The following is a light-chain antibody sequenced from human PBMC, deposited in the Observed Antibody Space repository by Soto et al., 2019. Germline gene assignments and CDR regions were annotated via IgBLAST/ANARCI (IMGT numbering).Light chain of an antibody. V-gene: IGKV3-11*01. J-gene: IGKJ3*01. CDR1: QSVSSY. Sequence: EIVLTQSPATLSLSPGERATLSCRASQSVSSYLAWYQQKPGQAPRLLIYDASNRATGIPARFSGSGSGTDFTLTISSREPEDVAVYYCQQRSNWPPFTFGPGTKVAIK. CDR3: QQRSNWPPFT. CDR2: DAS.